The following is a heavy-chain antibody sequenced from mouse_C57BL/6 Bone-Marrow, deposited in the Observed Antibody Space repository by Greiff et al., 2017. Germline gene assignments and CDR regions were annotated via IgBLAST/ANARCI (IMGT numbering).Heavy chain of an antibody. J-gene: IGHJ3*01. V-gene: IGHV1-81*01. CDR1: GYTFTSYG. CDR3: ARGGIKRFAY. Sequence: QVQLQQSGAELARPGASVKLSCKASGYTFTSYGIRWVKQRTVQGLEWIGEIYPRSGNTYYNEKFKGKATLTADKSSSTAYMELRSLTSEDSAVYFSARGGIKRFAYWGQGTLVTVSA. CDR2: IYPRSGNT. D-gene: IGHD2-4*01.